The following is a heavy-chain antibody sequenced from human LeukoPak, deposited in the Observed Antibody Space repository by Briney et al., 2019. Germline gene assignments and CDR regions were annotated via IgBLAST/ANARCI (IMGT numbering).Heavy chain of an antibody. CDR2: ISGSGGST. J-gene: IGHJ4*02. CDR3: AKDRWHPLFGVVANFDY. V-gene: IGHV3-23*01. Sequence: GGSLRLSCAASGFTFSSYAMSWVRQAPGKGLEWVSAISGSGGSTYYADSVKGRFTISRDNSKNTLYLQMNSLRAEDTAVYYCAKDRWHPLFGVVANFDYWGQGTLVTVSS. D-gene: IGHD3-3*01. CDR1: GFTFSSYA.